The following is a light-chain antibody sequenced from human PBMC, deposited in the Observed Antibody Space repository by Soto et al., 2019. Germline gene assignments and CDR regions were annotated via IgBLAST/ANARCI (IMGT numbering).Light chain of an antibody. Sequence: DIPMTQSPSTLSASVEDRVTITCRASQSISWYLAWYQQKPGKAPKLLIYDASRLKSGVPSRFSGSGSGTEFTLTISSLQPDDFATYYCQQYDSYSSWTFGQGTKVEVK. CDR3: QQYDSYSSWT. V-gene: IGKV1-5*01. CDR2: DAS. CDR1: QSISWY. J-gene: IGKJ1*01.